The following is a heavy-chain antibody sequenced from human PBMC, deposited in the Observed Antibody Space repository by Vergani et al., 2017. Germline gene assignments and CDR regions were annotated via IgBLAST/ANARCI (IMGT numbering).Heavy chain of an antibody. V-gene: IGHV3-30-3*01. CDR2: ISFDGTNE. CDR1: GFALNRHA. J-gene: IGHJ4*02. D-gene: IGHD2-2*02. CDR3: VRDRGLCAGGRCYTEAWDY. Sequence: QVQSVESGGGVVQTGTSLRLSCVVSGFALNRHAMYWVRQAPGKGLEWVVGISFDGTNEYYPDLVKGRFTISRDIAKNPLYLQVRSLRLEDTGVYHCVRDRGLCAGGRCYTEAWDYWGQGTPVTVSS.